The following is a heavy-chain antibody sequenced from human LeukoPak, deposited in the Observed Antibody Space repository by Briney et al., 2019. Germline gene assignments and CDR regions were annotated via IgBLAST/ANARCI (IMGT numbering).Heavy chain of an antibody. V-gene: IGHV1-69*13. CDR2: IIPIFGTA. CDR3: ARLYYYDSSGYYQNAFDI. Sequence: ASVKVSCKASGGTFSSYAISWVRQAPGQGLEWMGGIIPIFGTANYAQKFQGRVAITADESTGTAYMELSSLRSEDTAVYYCARLYYYDSSGYYQNAFDIWGQGTMVTVSS. D-gene: IGHD3-22*01. J-gene: IGHJ3*02. CDR1: GGTFSSYA.